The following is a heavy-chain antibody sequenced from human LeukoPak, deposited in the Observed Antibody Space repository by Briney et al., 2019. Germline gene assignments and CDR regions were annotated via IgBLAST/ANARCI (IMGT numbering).Heavy chain of an antibody. J-gene: IGHJ4*02. CDR2: INSDGSST. CDR1: GFTFSSCA. D-gene: IGHD3-22*01. V-gene: IGHV3-74*01. Sequence: PGGSLRLSCAASGFTFSSCAMNWVRQAPGKGLVWVSRINSDGSSTSYADSVKGRFTISRDNAKNTLYLQMNSLRAEDTAVYYCARGLYDSSGYYSPFDYWGQGTLVTVSS. CDR3: ARGLYDSSGYYSPFDY.